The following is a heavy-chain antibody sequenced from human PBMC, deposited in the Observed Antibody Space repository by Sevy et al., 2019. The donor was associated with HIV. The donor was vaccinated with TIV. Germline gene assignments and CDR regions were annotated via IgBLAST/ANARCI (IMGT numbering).Heavy chain of an antibody. J-gene: IGHJ4*02. CDR2: ISDYLNNP. D-gene: IGHD3-10*01. Sequence: ASVKVSCTASGYTFSTYGISWMRQAPGQGLEWMGWISDYLNNPQYAQKVQDRVTLTTDTSTNTAYMEVRSLTSDDTAEYFCARDSPYYNGAGSPGPLFDLWGQGTLVTVSS. CDR3: ARDSPYYNGAGSPGPLFDL. V-gene: IGHV1-18*01. CDR1: GYTFSTYG.